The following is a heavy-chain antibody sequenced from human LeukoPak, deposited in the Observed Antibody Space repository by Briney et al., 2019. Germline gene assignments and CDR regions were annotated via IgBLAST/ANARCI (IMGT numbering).Heavy chain of an antibody. J-gene: IGHJ4*02. CDR3: AKGTQFDY. CDR1: GFTFSNAW. D-gene: IGHD1-1*01. V-gene: IGHV3-23*01. Sequence: GGSLRLSCAASGFTFSNAWMSWVRQAPGKGLEWVSTISGSGGSTYYADSVKGRLTISRDNSKNTLYLQMNSLRAEDTAVYYCAKGTQFDYWGQGTLVTVSS. CDR2: ISGSGGST.